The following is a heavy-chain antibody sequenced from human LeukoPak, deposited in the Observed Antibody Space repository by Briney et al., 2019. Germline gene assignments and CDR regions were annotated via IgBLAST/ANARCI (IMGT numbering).Heavy chain of an antibody. V-gene: IGHV3-74*01. CDR3: ARYYGSGTYALDY. CDR2: INSDGSSA. CDR1: GFTFNTYF. J-gene: IGHJ4*02. Sequence: GGSLRLSCAASGFTFNTYFMHWVRQAPGKGLVWVSRINSDGSSASYADSVKGRFTISRDNAKNTLYLQMNSLRAEDTAVYYCARYYGSGTYALDYWGQGTLVTVSS. D-gene: IGHD3-10*01.